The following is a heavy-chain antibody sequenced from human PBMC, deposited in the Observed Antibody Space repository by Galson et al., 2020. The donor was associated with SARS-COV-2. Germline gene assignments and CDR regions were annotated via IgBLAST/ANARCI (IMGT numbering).Heavy chain of an antibody. CDR3: ARRYTYGLSPYWYFDL. CDR2: IYHSGAT. Sequence: SETLSLTCAVSGGSISSGGYSWTWIRQPPGKGLEWIGYIYHSGATHYNPSLKSRLTISVDRSKNQLSLDLRSASVADTAVYYCARRYTYGLSPYWYFDLWGRGTLVTGSS. V-gene: IGHV4-30-2*01. J-gene: IGHJ2*01. D-gene: IGHD5-18*01. CDR1: GGSISSGGYS.